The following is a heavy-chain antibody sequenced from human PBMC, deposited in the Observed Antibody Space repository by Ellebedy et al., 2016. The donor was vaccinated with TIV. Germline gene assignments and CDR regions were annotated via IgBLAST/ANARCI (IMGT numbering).Heavy chain of an antibody. CDR1: GVSITTTY. CDR3: SRPYGSGWLGRSAFDI. V-gene: IGHV4-59*12. CDR2: IYYGGGT. J-gene: IGHJ3*02. Sequence: MPSETLSLTCTVSGVSITTTYWSWIRQTPGKGLEWIGYIYYGGGTNYNPSLKSRVTLSLDTSKNHFSLKLTSVTAADTAVYYCSRPYGSGWLGRSAFDIWGQGTMVTVSS. D-gene: IGHD6-19*01.